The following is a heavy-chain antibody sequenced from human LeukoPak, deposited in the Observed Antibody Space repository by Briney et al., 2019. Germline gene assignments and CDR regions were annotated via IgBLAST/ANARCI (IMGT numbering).Heavy chain of an antibody. Sequence: ASVKVSCKASGGTFISYAISWVRQAPGQGLEWMGGIIPIFGTANYAQKFQGRVTITTDESTSTAYMELSSLRSEDTAVYYCPRAQSIAAAGLFDYWGQGTLVTVSS. J-gene: IGHJ4*02. V-gene: IGHV1-69*05. CDR3: PRAQSIAAAGLFDY. CDR1: GGTFISYA. D-gene: IGHD6-13*01. CDR2: IIPIFGTA.